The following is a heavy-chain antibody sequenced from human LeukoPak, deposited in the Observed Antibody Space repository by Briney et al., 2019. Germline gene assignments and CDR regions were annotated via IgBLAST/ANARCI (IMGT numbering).Heavy chain of an antibody. V-gene: IGHV3-7*01. CDR3: AKEGIGYCSGGSCYYFDY. D-gene: IGHD2-15*01. CDR2: IKQDGSEK. J-gene: IGHJ4*02. Sequence: GGSLRLSCAASGFTFSSYWMSWVRQAPGKGLEWVANIKQDGSEKYYVDSVKGRFTISRDNAKNSLYLQMNSLRAEDTAVYYCAKEGIGYCSGGSCYYFDYWGQGTLVTVSS. CDR1: GFTFSSYW.